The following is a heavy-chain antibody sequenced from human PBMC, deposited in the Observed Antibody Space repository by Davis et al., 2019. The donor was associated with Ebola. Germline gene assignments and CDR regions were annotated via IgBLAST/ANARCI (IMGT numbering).Heavy chain of an antibody. Sequence: GSLRLSCAASGFTFSNYAMSRVPQAPGKGLEWGLTITNGGRSTYFADSVKGRFAISRDNSRNTLYLQMNSLRAEDTAVYFCAKQPASLLCFDYWGLGTLVTVSS. D-gene: IGHD2-2*02. CDR1: GFTFSNYA. V-gene: IGHV3-23*01. CDR2: ITNGGRST. J-gene: IGHJ4*02. CDR3: AKQPASLLCFDY.